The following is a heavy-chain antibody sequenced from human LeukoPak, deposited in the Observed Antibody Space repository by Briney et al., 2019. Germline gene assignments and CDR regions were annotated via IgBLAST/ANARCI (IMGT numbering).Heavy chain of an antibody. V-gene: IGHV4-39*01. CDR2: IYYSGST. CDR3: VASYATSSGIDH. CDR1: GGSISSSSYY. D-gene: IGHD2/OR15-2a*01. Sequence: SETLSLTCTVSGGSISSSSYYWGWNRQPPGKGLEWIGSIYYSGSTYYNPSLKSRVTISVDTSKNQFSLKLSSVTAADTALYYCVASYATSSGIDHWGQGTLVTVSS. J-gene: IGHJ4*02.